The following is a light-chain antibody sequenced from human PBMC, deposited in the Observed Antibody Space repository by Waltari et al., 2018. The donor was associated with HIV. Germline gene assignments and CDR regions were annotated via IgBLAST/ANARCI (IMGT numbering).Light chain of an antibody. CDR3: QQRTNWPTWT. J-gene: IGKJ5*01. Sequence: EIVLTQSPATLSLSPGERATLSCRASQSVSSNLAWYQQKPGQAPRLLIYDASNRATGIPGRFSGSGSGTDFTLTISSLEPEDFAVYYCQQRTNWPTWTFGQGTRLEIK. V-gene: IGKV3-11*01. CDR2: DAS. CDR1: QSVSSN.